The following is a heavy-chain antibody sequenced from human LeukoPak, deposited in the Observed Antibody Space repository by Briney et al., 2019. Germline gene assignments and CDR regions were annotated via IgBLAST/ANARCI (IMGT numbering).Heavy chain of an antibody. J-gene: IGHJ4*02. Sequence: GGSLRLSCAASGFTFRAYSMNWVRQAPGKGLEWVSYISSSSSTIYYADSVKGRFTISRDNAKNSLYLQMNSLRDEDTAVYYCARGDGWFGELLNFDNWGQGTLVTVS. CDR3: ARGDGWFGELLNFDN. CDR1: GFTFRAYS. CDR2: ISSSSSTI. D-gene: IGHD3-10*01. V-gene: IGHV3-48*02.